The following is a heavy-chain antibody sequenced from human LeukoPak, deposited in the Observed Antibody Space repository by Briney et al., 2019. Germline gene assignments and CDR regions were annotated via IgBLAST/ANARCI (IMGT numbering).Heavy chain of an antibody. CDR3: AREIGYCTNGVCPPFAP. D-gene: IGHD2-8*01. CDR2: IIPILGTA. J-gene: IGHJ5*02. Sequence: ASVKVSCKASGGTFSSYAISWVRQAPGQGLEWMGGIIPILGTANYAQKFQGRVTITADESTSTAYMELSSLRSEDTAVYYCAREIGYCTNGVCPPFAPWGQGTLVTVSS. V-gene: IGHV1-69*13. CDR1: GGTFSSYA.